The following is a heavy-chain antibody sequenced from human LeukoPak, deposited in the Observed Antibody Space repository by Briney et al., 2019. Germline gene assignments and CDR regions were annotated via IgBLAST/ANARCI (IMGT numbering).Heavy chain of an antibody. CDR1: GGTFSSYA. J-gene: IGHJ6*03. V-gene: IGHV1-69*05. Sequence: ASVKVSCKASGGTFSSYAISWVRQAPGQGLEWMGGIFPIFGTANYAQKFQGRVTITTDESTSTAYMELSSLRSEDTAVYYCARARGTLGSLASQYYYYYYMDVWGKGTTVTVSS. D-gene: IGHD3-16*01. CDR3: ARARGTLGSLASQYYYYYYMDV. CDR2: IFPIFGTA.